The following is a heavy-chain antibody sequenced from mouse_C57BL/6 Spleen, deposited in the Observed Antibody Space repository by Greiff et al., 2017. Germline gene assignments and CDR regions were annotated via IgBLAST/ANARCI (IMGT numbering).Heavy chain of an antibody. D-gene: IGHD1-1*01. CDR2: IDPSDSET. CDR3: ARGDLLLTLYFDD. Sequence: QVQLQQPGAELVRPGSSVKLSCKASGYTFTSYWMHWVKQRPIQGLEWIGNIDPSDSETHYNQKFKDKATLTVDKSSSTAYMPLSSLTSEDSSVYYCARGDLLLTLYFDDWGQGTTLTVSS. V-gene: IGHV1-52*01. CDR1: GYTFTSYW. J-gene: IGHJ2*01.